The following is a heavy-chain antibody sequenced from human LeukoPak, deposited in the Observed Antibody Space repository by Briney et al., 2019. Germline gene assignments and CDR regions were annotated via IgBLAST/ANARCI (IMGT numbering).Heavy chain of an antibody. J-gene: IGHJ4*02. Sequence: SETLSLTCAVSGGSISSGGYSWSWIRQSAGKGLEWIGRIYAAETDFNPSLKSRLTMSIDTSKNQFSLKLRSVTAADTAVYYCARHQGWLQWEYWGQGTLVTVSS. V-gene: IGHV4-61*02. D-gene: IGHD5-24*01. CDR1: GGSISSGGYS. CDR3: ARHQGWLQWEY. CDR2: IYAAET.